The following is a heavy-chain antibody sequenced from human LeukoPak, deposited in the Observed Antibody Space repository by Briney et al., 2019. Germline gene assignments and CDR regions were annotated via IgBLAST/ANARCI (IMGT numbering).Heavy chain of an antibody. CDR2: IIPIFGIA. Sequence: ASVKVSCKASGGTFSSYAISWVRQAPGQELEWMGRIIPIFGIANYAQKFQGRVTITADKSTSTAYMELSSLRSEDTAVYYCARDLGERYSGYDGVSFDYWGQGTLVTVSS. CDR1: GGTFSSYA. D-gene: IGHD5-12*01. V-gene: IGHV1-69*04. CDR3: ARDLGERYSGYDGVSFDY. J-gene: IGHJ4*02.